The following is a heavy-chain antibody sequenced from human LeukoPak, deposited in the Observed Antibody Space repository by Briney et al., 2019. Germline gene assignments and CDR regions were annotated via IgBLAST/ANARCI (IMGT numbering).Heavy chain of an antibody. CDR3: AVAYSYGRDTFDI. CDR2: INPNSGGT. J-gene: IGHJ3*02. V-gene: IGHV1-2*02. Sequence: GASVKVSCKASGYTFTGYYMHWVRQAPGQGLEWMGWINPNSGGTNYAQKFQGRVTMTRDTSISTAYMELRSLRSEDTAVYYCAVAYSYGRDTFDIWGQGTMVTVSS. D-gene: IGHD5-18*01. CDR1: GYTFTGYY.